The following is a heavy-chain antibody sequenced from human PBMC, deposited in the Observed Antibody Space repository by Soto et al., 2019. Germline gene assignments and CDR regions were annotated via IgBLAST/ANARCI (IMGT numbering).Heavy chain of an antibody. CDR1: GFTFTTYY. J-gene: IGHJ4*02. D-gene: IGHD3-22*01. CDR3: ARVPYDTTGYYAF. CDR2: IDPSSGST. Sequence: QVRLVQSGAEVKKPGASVSISCKTSGFTFTTYYIHWVRQAPGQGLEWMGMIDPSSGSTTYAQKFQGRITMTSDMSTSTVYMELSSLRSEDTAVYYCARVPYDTTGYYAFWGQGTLVTVSS. V-gene: IGHV1-46*01.